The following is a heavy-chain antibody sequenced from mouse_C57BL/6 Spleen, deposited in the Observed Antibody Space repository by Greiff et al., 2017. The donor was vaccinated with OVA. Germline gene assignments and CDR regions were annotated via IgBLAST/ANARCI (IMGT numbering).Heavy chain of an antibody. CDR2: INPNNGGT. CDR1: GYTFTDYY. V-gene: IGHV1-26*01. J-gene: IGHJ3*01. CDR3: ARCYGSSLSWFAY. D-gene: IGHD1-1*01. Sequence: VVEPGASVKISCKASGYTFTDYYMNWVKQSHGKSLEWIGDINPNNGGTSYNQKFKGKATLTVDKSSSTAYMELRSLTSEDSAVYYCARCYGSSLSWFAYWGQGTLVTVSA.